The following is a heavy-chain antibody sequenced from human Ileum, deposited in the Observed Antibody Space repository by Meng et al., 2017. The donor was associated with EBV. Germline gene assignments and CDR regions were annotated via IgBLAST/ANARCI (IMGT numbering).Heavy chain of an antibody. Sequence: QRPESGPVLVKPSETLSLTWSVSGGSVSSGGNYWSWIRQPPGKGLEWIGYIYNSGSTNYNPSLKSRVTISVDTSKNQFSLKLSSVTAADTAVYYCARDGYSSGSDWGQGTLVTASS. V-gene: IGHV4-61*08. CDR2: IYNSGST. D-gene: IGHD6-19*01. CDR3: ARDGYSSGSD. CDR1: GGSVSSGGNY. J-gene: IGHJ4*02.